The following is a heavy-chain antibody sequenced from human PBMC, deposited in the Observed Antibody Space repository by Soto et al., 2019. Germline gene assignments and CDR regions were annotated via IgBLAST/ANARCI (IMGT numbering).Heavy chain of an antibody. CDR3: ARSRRITIFAPFQYYFDY. V-gene: IGHV4-34*01. J-gene: IGHJ4*02. CDR1: GGSFSGYY. Sequence: SETLSLTCAVYGGSFSGYYWSWIRQPPGKGLEWIGEINHSGSTNYNPSLKSRVTISVDTSKNQFSLKLSSVTAADTAVYYCARSRRITIFAPFQYYFDYWGQGTLVTVSS. CDR2: INHSGST. D-gene: IGHD3-9*01.